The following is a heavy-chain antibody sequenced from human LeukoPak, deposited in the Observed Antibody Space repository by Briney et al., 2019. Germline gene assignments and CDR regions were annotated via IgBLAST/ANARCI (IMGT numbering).Heavy chain of an antibody. CDR3: ARDRGYSYGWEFDY. D-gene: IGHD5-18*01. CDR2: IYYSGST. Sequence: SETLSLTCTVPGGSISSYYWSWIRQPPGKGLEWIGYIYYSGSTNYNPSLKSRVTISVDTSKNQFSLKLSSVTAADTAVYYCARDRGYSYGWEFDYWGQGTLVTVSS. CDR1: GGSISSYY. V-gene: IGHV4-59*01. J-gene: IGHJ4*02.